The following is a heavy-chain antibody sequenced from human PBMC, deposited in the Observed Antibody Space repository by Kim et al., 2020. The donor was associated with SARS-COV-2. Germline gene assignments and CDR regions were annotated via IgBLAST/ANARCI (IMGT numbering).Heavy chain of an antibody. Sequence: SETLSLTCTVSGYSISSGYYWGWIRQPPGKGLEWIGSIYHSGSTYYNPSLKSRVTISVDTSKNQFSLKLSSVTAADTAVYYCARAPSSWYFDYWGHGTLV. CDR3: ARAPSSWYFDY. CDR2: IYHSGST. CDR1: GYSISSGYY. J-gene: IGHJ4*01. V-gene: IGHV4-38-2*02. D-gene: IGHD6-13*01.